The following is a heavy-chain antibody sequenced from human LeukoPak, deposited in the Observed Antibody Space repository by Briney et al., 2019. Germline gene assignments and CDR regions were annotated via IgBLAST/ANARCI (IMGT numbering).Heavy chain of an antibody. J-gene: IGHJ6*02. V-gene: IGHV3-23*01. CDR1: GFTFSSYA. Sequence: GGSLRLSCAASGFTFSSYAMSWVRQAPGKGLEWVSTISGSGGSTYYADSVKGRFTISRDNSKNTLYLQMNSLRAEDTAVYYCANQLGRSWGHYYYYGMDVWGQGATVTVSS. CDR3: ANQLGRSWGHYYYYGMDV. D-gene: IGHD1-1*01. CDR2: ISGSGGST.